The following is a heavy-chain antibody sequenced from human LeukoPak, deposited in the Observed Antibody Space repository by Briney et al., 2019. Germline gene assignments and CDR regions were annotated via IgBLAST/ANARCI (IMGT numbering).Heavy chain of an antibody. CDR3: ARHVLSYSDYGGNSRGSFEP. V-gene: IGHV4-4*07. CDR1: GGSISSYY. CDR2: IYTSGST. D-gene: IGHD4-23*01. J-gene: IGHJ5*02. Sequence: SETLSLTCTVSGGSISSYYWSWIRQPAGKGLEWIGRIYTSGSTNYNPSLKSRVTMSVDTSKNQFSLKLSSVTAADTAVYYCARHVLSYSDYGGNSRGSFEPWGQGTLVTVSS.